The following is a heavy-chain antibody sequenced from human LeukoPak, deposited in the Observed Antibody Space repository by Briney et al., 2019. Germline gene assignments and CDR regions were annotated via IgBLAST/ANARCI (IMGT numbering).Heavy chain of an antibody. CDR3: ARAGGVVGATTWNY. D-gene: IGHD1-26*01. Sequence: PLETLSLTCPASGGSIISYYWSWTRQPPGKGLEGIGYIYYSGSTDYNPSLKSRVTMSIDTSKNQFSLKLSSVTAADTAVYYCARAGGVVGATTWNYWGQGTLVTVSS. CDR2: IYYSGST. CDR1: GGSIISYY. J-gene: IGHJ4*02. V-gene: IGHV4-59*01.